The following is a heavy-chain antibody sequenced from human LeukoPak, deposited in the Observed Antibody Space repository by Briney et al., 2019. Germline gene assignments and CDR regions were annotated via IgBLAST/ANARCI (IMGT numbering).Heavy chain of an antibody. V-gene: IGHV3-48*01. CDR3: ARAPEQWLVLAFDI. Sequence: GGSLRLSCAASGFTFSSYSMNWVRQAPGKGLEWVSYISSSSSTIYYADSVKGRYTISRDNAKNSLYLQMNSLRAEDTAVYYCARAPEQWLVLAFDIWGQGTMVTVSS. D-gene: IGHD6-19*01. J-gene: IGHJ3*02. CDR2: ISSSSSTI. CDR1: GFTFSSYS.